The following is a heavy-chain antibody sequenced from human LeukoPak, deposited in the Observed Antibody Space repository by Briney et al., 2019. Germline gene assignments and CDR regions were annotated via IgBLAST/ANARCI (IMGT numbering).Heavy chain of an antibody. CDR3: ARDPERGPSSTSFYYYYYGMDV. V-gene: IGHV4-4*07. D-gene: IGHD2-2*01. J-gene: IGHJ6*02. Sequence: PSETLSLTCTVSGGSISSYYWSWIRQPPGKGLEWIGRIYTSGSTNYNPSPKSRVTMSVDTSKNQFSLKLSSVTAADTAVYYCARDPERGPSSTSFYYYYYGMDVWGQGTTVTVSS. CDR2: IYTSGST. CDR1: GGSISSYY.